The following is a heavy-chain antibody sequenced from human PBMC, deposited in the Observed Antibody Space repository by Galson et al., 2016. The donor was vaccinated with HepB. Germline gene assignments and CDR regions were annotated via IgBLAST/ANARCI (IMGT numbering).Heavy chain of an antibody. CDR2: IYSGGST. D-gene: IGHD1-7*01. CDR3: GTSTGTTEY. Sequence: SETLSLTCTVSGGSIRDDDVYWGWIRQSPEKGLDYIGNIYSGGSTSFNPSLESRVTISVDTSKNQVSLRLTSVTAADTAVYYCGTSTGTTEYWGQGTLVTVSS. J-gene: IGHJ4*02. V-gene: IGHV4-39*01. CDR1: GGSIRDDDVY.